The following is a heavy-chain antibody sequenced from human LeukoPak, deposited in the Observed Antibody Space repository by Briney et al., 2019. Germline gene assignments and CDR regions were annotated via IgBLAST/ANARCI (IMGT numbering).Heavy chain of an antibody. CDR3: ARGYYDVLTGRPKDFDY. J-gene: IGHJ4*02. V-gene: IGHV1-2*02. D-gene: IGHD3-9*01. Sequence: ASVKVSCKASGYTFTGYYMHWVRQALGQGLEWMGWINPNSGGTNYAQKFQDRVTMTKDTSINTAYMELSRLRSDDTAVYYCARGYYDVLTGRPKDFDYWGQGTLVTVSS. CDR1: GYTFTGYY. CDR2: INPNSGGT.